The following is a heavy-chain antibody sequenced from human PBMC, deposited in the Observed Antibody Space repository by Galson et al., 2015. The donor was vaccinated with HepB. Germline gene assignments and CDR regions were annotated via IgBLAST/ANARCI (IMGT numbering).Heavy chain of an antibody. CDR3: ARDKRRELAVVPAAINWFDP. CDR2: ISAYNGNT. CDR1: GYTFTRYG. D-gene: IGHD2-2*01. J-gene: IGHJ5*02. Sequence: SVKVSCKASGYTFTRYGISWVRQAPGQGLEWMGWISAYNGNTNYAQKLQGRVTMTTDTSTSTAYMELRSLRSDDTAVYYCARDKRRELAVVPAAINWFDPWGQGTLVTVSS. V-gene: IGHV1-18*01.